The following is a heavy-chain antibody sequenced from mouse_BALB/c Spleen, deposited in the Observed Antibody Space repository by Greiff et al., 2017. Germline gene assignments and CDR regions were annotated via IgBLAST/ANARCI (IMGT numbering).Heavy chain of an antibody. CDR1: GYTFTSYW. V-gene: IGHV1S81*02. Sequence: QVQLQQPGAELVKPGASVKLSCKASGYTFTSYWMHWVKQRPGQGLEWIGEINPSNGRTNYNETFKSKATLTVDKSTSTAYMQLSSLTSEDSAVYYCAHYGNYVGFAYWGQGTLVTVSA. J-gene: IGHJ3*01. D-gene: IGHD2-1*01. CDR2: INPSNGRT. CDR3: AHYGNYVGFAY.